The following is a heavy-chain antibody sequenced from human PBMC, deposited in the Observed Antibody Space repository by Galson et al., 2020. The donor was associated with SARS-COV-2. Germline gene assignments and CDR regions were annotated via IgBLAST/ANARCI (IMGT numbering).Heavy chain of an antibody. Sequence: GGSLRLSCAASGFTFSSYAMHWVRQAPGKGLEWVAVISYDGSNKYYADSVKGQFTISRDNSKNTLYLQMNSLRAEDTAVYYCARSPNQLLMYYYYYGMDVWGQGTTVTVSS. D-gene: IGHD2-2*01. CDR2: ISYDGSNK. CDR1: GFTFSSYA. J-gene: IGHJ6*02. CDR3: ARSPNQLLMYYYYYGMDV. V-gene: IGHV3-30*04.